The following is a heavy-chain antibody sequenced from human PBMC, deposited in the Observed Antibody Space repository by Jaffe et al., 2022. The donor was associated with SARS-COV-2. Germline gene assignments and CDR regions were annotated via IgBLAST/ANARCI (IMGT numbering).Heavy chain of an antibody. CDR3: AKDMRGGYSSGWSMGE. V-gene: IGHV3-43D*03. D-gene: IGHD6-19*01. J-gene: IGHJ4*02. CDR2: ISWDGGST. Sequence: EVQLVESGGVVVQPGGSLRLSCAASGFTFDDYAMHWVRQAPGKGLEWVSLISWDGGSTYYADSVKGRFTISRDNSKNSLYLQMNSLRAEDTALYYCAKDMRGGYSSGWSMGEWGQGTLVTVSS. CDR1: GFTFDDYA.